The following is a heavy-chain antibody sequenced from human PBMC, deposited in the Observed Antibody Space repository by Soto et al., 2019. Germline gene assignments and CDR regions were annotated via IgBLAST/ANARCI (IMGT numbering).Heavy chain of an antibody. V-gene: IGHV1-18*01. CDR1: GYTFGYYG. CDR2: ISGYNGET. D-gene: IGHD2-15*01. J-gene: IGHJ6*02. CDR3: ARYGDANAVGYCNYYGMDV. Sequence: QIQLVQSGGEVKKPGASVKVSCEASGYTFGYYGISWVRQAPGQGPEWMGWISGYNGETKYARRFQDRVTMTTDTYKNEACRERRRLRSDDTAVYYCARYGDANAVGYCNYYGMDVWGQGTTVTVSS.